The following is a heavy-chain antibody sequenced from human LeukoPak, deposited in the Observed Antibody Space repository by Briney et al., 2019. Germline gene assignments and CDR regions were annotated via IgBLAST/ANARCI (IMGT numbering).Heavy chain of an antibody. CDR2: IKPSNGDT. D-gene: IGHD1-26*01. CDR1: GYTFTAYY. V-gene: IGHV1-2*02. Sequence: GASVKVSCKTSGYTFTAYYMHWVRQAPGQGLEWMGWIKPSNGDTKYAQNFQGRVTMTRDTSISTAYMELSSLRSDDTAVYYCASPPLSSAMYYAHWGQGTLVTVSS. J-gene: IGHJ4*02. CDR3: ASPPLSSAMYYAH.